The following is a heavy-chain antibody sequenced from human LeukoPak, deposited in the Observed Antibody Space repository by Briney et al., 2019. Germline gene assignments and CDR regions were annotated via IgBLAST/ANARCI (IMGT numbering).Heavy chain of an antibody. J-gene: IGHJ6*03. CDR2: IIPIFGTA. V-gene: IGHV1-69*06. CDR3: ARDVWRTSLRYYMDV. Sequence: GASVKVSCKASGGTFSSYAISWVRQAPGQGLEWMGGIIPIFGTANYAQKFQGRVTITADKSTSTAYMELSSLRSEDTAVYYCARDVWRTSLRYYMDVWGKGTTVTVSS. D-gene: IGHD2-2*01. CDR1: GGTFSSYA.